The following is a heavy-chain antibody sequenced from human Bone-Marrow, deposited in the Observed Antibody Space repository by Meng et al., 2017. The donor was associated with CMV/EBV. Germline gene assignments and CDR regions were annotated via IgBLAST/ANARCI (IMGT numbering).Heavy chain of an antibody. Sequence: GESLKISCAASGFTFSSYGMHWVRQAPGKGLEWVAFIRYDGSNKYYADSVKGRFTISRDNSKNTLYLQMNSLRAEDTAVYYCAKEGYYGSGYGMDVWGQGTTVTVPS. J-gene: IGHJ6*02. D-gene: IGHD3-10*01. CDR1: GFTFSSYG. V-gene: IGHV3-30*02. CDR3: AKEGYYGSGYGMDV. CDR2: IRYDGSNK.